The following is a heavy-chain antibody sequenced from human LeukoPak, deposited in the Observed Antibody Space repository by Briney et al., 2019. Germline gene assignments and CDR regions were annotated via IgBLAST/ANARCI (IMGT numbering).Heavy chain of an antibody. CDR1: GFTFSSYE. V-gene: IGHV3-48*03. J-gene: IGHJ6*03. CDR2: ISSSGSTI. Sequence: GGPLRLSCAASGFTFSSYEMNWVRQALGKGLEWVSYISSSGSTIYYADSVKGRVTISRDNAKNSLYLQMNSLRAEDTAVYYCARAEKSYYYYYYYMDVWSKGTTVTVSS. CDR3: ARAEKSYYYYYYYMDV.